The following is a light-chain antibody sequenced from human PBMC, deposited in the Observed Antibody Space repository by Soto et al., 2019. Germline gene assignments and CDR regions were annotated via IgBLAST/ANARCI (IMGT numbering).Light chain of an antibody. Sequence: DIQRTQTPSALSASVGDTVAMTCRASQSIALSVNWFQQKPGKAPKPLIYVSFTLESGVPSRFSGSGSGTEFTLTMRILASEVFATYDRQQSFRSPSEFGQGTRLEIK. J-gene: IGKJ5*01. CDR1: QSIALS. V-gene: IGKV1-39*01. CDR3: QQSFRSPSE. CDR2: VSF.